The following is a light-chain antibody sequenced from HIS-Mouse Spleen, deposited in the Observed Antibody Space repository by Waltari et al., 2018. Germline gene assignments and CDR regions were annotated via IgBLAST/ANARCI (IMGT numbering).Light chain of an antibody. Sequence: QSALTQPASVSGSPGQSITIPCTGTSSDVGGSNYASWYQQHPCKAPKLMIYEVSNRPSGVSNRFSGSKSGNTASLTISGLQAEDEADYYCSSYTSSSPYVVFGGGTKLTVL. CDR3: SSYTSSSPYVV. J-gene: IGLJ2*01. CDR2: EVS. CDR1: SSDVGGSNY. V-gene: IGLV2-14*01.